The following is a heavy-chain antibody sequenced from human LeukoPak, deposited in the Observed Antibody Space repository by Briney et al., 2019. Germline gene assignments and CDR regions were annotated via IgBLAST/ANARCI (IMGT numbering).Heavy chain of an antibody. CDR3: ARALHYYYGMDV. Sequence: PGGSLRLSCAASGFTFSNYAMRWVRQAPGKGLEWVSLIYSDDSTQYADSVKGRFTISRDNSKNTLYLQLHSLRVEDTAVYYCARALHYYYGMDVWGQGTTVTVSS. D-gene: IGHD3-10*01. CDR2: IYSDDST. CDR1: GFTFSNYA. V-gene: IGHV3-66*01. J-gene: IGHJ6*02.